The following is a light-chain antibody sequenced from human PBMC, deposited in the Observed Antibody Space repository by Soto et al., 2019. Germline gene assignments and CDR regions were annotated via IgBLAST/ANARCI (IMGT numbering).Light chain of an antibody. CDR3: QKYNSAPFT. CDR2: AAS. CDR1: QGISNY. J-gene: IGKJ3*01. V-gene: IGKV1-27*01. Sequence: DLQMTQSPSSLSASVGDRVTITCRASQGISNYLAWYQQKPGKVPKLLIYAASTLQSGVPSRFNGSGTGTDFTPTNSTLQPGDIATYFCQKYNSAPFTFGPGTKVDIK.